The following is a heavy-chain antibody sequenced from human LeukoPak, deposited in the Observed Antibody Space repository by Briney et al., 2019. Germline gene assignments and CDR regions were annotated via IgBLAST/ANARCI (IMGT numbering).Heavy chain of an antibody. Sequence: GGSLRLSCAASGFTFKLYWMHWVRQAPGKRPVWVSRINDDGSDTIYADSVRGRFTISRDDAKNPVYLQMNNLRAEDTAVYNCVRGGPSTWSWGQGTLVTVSS. J-gene: IGHJ5*02. V-gene: IGHV3-74*01. CDR3: VRGGPSTWS. CDR1: GFTFKLYW. D-gene: IGHD2-15*01. CDR2: INDDGSDT.